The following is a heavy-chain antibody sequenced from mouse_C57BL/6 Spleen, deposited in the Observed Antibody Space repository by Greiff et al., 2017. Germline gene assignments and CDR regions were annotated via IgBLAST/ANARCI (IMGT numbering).Heavy chain of an antibody. CDR2: ISSGGSYT. CDR3: ARPIYYGYGGFAY. CDR1: GFTFSSYG. J-gene: IGHJ3*01. Sequence: DVKLVESGGDLVKPGGSLKLSCAASGFTFSSYGMSWVRQTPDKRLEWVATISSGGSYTYYPDSVKGRFTISRDNAKNTLYLQMSSLKSEDTAMYYCARPIYYGYGGFAYWGQGTLVTVSA. V-gene: IGHV5-6*02. D-gene: IGHD2-2*01.